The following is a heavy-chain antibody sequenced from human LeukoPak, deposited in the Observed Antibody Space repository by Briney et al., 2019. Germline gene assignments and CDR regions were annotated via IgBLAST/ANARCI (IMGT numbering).Heavy chain of an antibody. Sequence: SETLSLTCTVSGGTVSGYYWSWIRQPPGEGLEWIGYIYYSGNTNYNPSLKSRVTISLDTSENQFSLRLSSVTAADTAVYYCARTKWGYAFDIWGQGTMVTVSS. D-gene: IGHD7-27*01. J-gene: IGHJ3*02. V-gene: IGHV4-59*02. CDR1: GGTVSGYY. CDR3: ARTKWGYAFDI. CDR2: IYYSGNT.